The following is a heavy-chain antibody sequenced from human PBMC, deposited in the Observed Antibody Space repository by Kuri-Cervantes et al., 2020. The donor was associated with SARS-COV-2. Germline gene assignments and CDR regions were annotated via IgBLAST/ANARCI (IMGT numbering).Heavy chain of an antibody. Sequence: SETLSLTCTVSGGSISSYYWSWIRQPPGKGLEWIGYIYYSGSTNYNPSLKSRVTISVDTSKNQFSLKLSSVTAADTAVYYCARGDGRASSGWGSAYWGQGTLVTVSS. CDR2: IYYSGST. J-gene: IGHJ4*02. V-gene: IGHV4-59*08. CDR1: GGSISSYY. D-gene: IGHD6-19*01. CDR3: ARGDGRASSGWGSAY.